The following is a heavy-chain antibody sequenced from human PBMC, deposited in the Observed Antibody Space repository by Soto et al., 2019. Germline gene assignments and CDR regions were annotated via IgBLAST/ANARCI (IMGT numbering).Heavy chain of an antibody. J-gene: IGHJ4*02. Sequence: QVQLVQSGAEVKKPGASVKVSCKASGYTFTSYDINWVRQATGQGLEWMGWMNPNSGNTGYALKFQGRVTMARNTSISTAYMELSSLRSEDTAVYYCARTLYYDFWSGYYTTLGYWGQGTLVTVSS. CDR3: ARTLYYDFWSGYYTTLGY. CDR1: GYTFTSYD. V-gene: IGHV1-8*01. D-gene: IGHD3-3*01. CDR2: MNPNSGNT.